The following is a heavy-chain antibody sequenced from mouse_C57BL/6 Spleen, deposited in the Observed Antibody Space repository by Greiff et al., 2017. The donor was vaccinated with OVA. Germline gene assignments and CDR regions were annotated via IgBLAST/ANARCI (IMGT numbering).Heavy chain of an antibody. D-gene: IGHD2-5*01. V-gene: IGHV1-62-2*01. Sequence: QVQLQQSGAELVKPGASVKLSCKASGYTFTEYTIHWVKQRSGQGLEWIGWFYPGSGSLRYNEKFKDKATLTADKSSSTVYMELSIWTSEDSAVYFCARRWSNYEGFAYWGQGTLVTVSA. J-gene: IGHJ3*01. CDR1: GYTFTEYT. CDR2: FYPGSGSL. CDR3: ARRWSNYEGFAY.